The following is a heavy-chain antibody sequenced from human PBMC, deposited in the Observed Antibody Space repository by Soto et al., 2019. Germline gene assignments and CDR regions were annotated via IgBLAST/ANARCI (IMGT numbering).Heavy chain of an antibody. CDR3: ATDYYFDTSARIVAFDI. Sequence: DVQLVESGGGLVKPGGSLRLSCAASGFTFSRYSMTWVRQTPGKGLEWVSSITTSSDVYYADSLKGRFTISRDNAKNSLYLQMNSLRAEDTAVYYCATDYYFDTSARIVAFDIWGQGTMVTVYS. CDR1: GFTFSRYS. V-gene: IGHV3-21*01. J-gene: IGHJ3*02. CDR2: ITTSSDV. D-gene: IGHD3-22*01.